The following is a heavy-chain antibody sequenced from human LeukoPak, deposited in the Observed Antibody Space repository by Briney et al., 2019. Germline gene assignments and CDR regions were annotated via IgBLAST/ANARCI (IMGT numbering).Heavy chain of an antibody. V-gene: IGHV1-46*01. CDR3: ARDTDSSYYDSSGYYFGY. J-gene: IGHJ4*02. CDR1: GYTFTSYY. CDR2: INPSGGST. D-gene: IGHD3-22*01. Sequence: ASVTVSCKASGYTFTSYYMHWVRQAPGQGLEWMGIINPSGGSTSYAQKFQGRVTMTRDTSTSTVYMELSCLRSEDTAVYYCARDTDSSYYDSSGYYFGYWGQGTLVTVSS.